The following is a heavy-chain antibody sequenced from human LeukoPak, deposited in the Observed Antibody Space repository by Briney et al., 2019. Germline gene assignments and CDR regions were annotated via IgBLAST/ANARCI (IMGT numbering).Heavy chain of an antibody. J-gene: IGHJ4*02. CDR2: INPNRGGT. CDR1: GYTFTGYY. Sequence: ASVKVSCKASGYTFTGYYMHWVRQAPGQGLEWMGWINPNRGGTNYAQKFQGRVTMTRDTSISTAYMELSRLRSDDTAVYYCARDVTDIVVVPAAIGEYRYYFDYWGQGTLVTVSS. CDR3: ARDVTDIVVVPAAIGEYRYYFDY. V-gene: IGHV1-2*02. D-gene: IGHD2-2*02.